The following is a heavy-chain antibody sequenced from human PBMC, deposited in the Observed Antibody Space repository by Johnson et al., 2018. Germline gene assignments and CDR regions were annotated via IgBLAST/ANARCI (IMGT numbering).Heavy chain of an antibody. V-gene: IGHV4-4*02. CDR2: IFHSGST. CDR3: ARRIPLWSYYFDY. J-gene: IGHJ4*02. Sequence: QVQLQESGPGLVKPSETLSLTCTVSGGSISSTYWWTWVRQPPGKGLEWIGEIFHSGSTNYNPSLKRRVTISVDKSKNQFSLKLSSVTAADTAVYFCARRIPLWSYYFDYWGQGALVSVSS. D-gene: IGHD3-10*01. CDR1: GGSISSTYW.